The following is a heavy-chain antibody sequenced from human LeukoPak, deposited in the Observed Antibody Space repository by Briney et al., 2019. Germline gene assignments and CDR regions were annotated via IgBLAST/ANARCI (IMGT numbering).Heavy chain of an antibody. J-gene: IGHJ4*02. CDR3: ARDRYFDWLLYLDC. D-gene: IGHD3-9*01. Sequence: GGSLRLSCAASGFTFRSYWMSWVRQAPGKGLEWVANIKEDGSEKYYVDSVKGRFTISRDNAKNSVYLQMNSLRAEDTAVYYCARDRYFDWLLYLDCWGQGTLVTVSS. CDR2: IKEDGSEK. V-gene: IGHV3-7*01. CDR1: GFTFRSYW.